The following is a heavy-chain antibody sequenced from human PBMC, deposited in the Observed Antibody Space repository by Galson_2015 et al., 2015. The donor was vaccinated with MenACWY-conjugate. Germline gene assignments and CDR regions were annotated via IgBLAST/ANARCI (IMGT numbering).Heavy chain of an antibody. CDR3: ARGVNLASMAGY. J-gene: IGHJ4*02. D-gene: IGHD3-3*02. Sequence: SETLSLTCTVSGGSINSYYWSWIRQPPGKGLEWIGYMYYSGSANYNPSLKSRVTISVDTSKNQFSLTITSVTAADTAVYYCARGVNLASMAGYWGQGTLVTVSS. V-gene: IGHV4-59*01. CDR1: GGSINSYY. CDR2: MYYSGSA.